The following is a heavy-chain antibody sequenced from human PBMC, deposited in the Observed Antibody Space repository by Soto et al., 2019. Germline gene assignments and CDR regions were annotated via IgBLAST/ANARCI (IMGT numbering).Heavy chain of an antibody. J-gene: IGHJ4*02. CDR3: ASQKLDVPAFFAY. V-gene: IGHV4-59*08. Sequence: SETLSLSCTVSGASISNSYWSWIRQPPGKGLEWIGHIYYSGSTKYNPSLESRVTISVDTSKNQFSLKLSSVTAADTAVYYCASQKLDVPAFFAYWSQGTLVTVSS. CDR2: IYYSGST. D-gene: IGHD3-3*02. CDR1: GASISNSY.